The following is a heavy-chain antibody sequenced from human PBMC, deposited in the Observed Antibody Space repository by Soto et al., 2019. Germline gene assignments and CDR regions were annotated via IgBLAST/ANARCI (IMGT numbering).Heavy chain of an antibody. D-gene: IGHD2-8*01. J-gene: IGHJ3*02. V-gene: IGHV3-21*01. CDR2: ISSSSSYI. CDR1: GFTFSSYS. CDR3: ARAKWAYDAFDI. Sequence: PGGSLRLSCAASGFTFSSYSMNWVRQAPGKGLEWVSSISSSSSYIYYADSVKGRFTISRDNAKNSLYLQMNSLRAEDTAVYYCARAKWAYDAFDIWGQGTMVTVSS.